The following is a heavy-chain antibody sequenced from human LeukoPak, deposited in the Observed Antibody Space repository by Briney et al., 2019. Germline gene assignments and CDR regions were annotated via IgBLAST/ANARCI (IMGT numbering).Heavy chain of an antibody. V-gene: IGHV1-24*01. J-gene: IGHJ3*02. CDR2: FDPEDGET. Sequence: ASVKVSCKVSGYTLTELSMHWVRQAPGKGLEWMGGFDPEDGETIYAQKFQGRVTMTEDTSTDTAYMELSSLRSDDTAVYYCARDRGYSGYDWTLGAFDIWGQGTMVTVSS. D-gene: IGHD5-12*01. CDR3: ARDRGYSGYDWTLGAFDI. CDR1: GYTLTELS.